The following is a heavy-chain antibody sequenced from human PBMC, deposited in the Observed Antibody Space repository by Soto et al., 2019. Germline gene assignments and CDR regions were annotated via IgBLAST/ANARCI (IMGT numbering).Heavy chain of an antibody. CDR1: GGSINTYY. D-gene: IGHD4-4*01. CDR3: ARAASTITTFWFDP. V-gene: IGHV4-4*07. J-gene: IGHJ5*02. CDR2: VYTTGST. Sequence: SETLSLTCTVTGGSINTYYWSWIRQSAGKGLEWIGRVYTTGSTNYNPSLKSRVTISVDTSRNQFSLSLRSVTAADTAVYYCARAASTITTFWFDPWGQRTPVTVSS.